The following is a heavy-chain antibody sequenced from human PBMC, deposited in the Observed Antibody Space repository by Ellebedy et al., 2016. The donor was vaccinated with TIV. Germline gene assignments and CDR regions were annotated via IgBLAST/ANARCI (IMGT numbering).Heavy chain of an antibody. D-gene: IGHD3-10*01. Sequence: GGSLRLSCAASGFTFSSYGMHWVRQAPGKGLEWVAFIRYDGSNKYYADSVKGRFTISRDNSKNTLYLQMNSLRAEDTAVYYCAKDQFRYYYYGMDVWGQGTTVTVSS. CDR3: AKDQFRYYYYGMDV. CDR2: IRYDGSNK. V-gene: IGHV3-30*02. J-gene: IGHJ6*02. CDR1: GFTFSSYG.